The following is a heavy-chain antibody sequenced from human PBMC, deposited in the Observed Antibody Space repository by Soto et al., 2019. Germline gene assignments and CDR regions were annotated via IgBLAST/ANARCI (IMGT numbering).Heavy chain of an antibody. J-gene: IGHJ4*02. CDR3: AKDQGSSWYEIDY. CDR2: ISGSGGST. D-gene: IGHD6-13*01. V-gene: IGHV3-23*01. CDR1: GFTFSNYA. Sequence: EVQLLESGGGLVHPGWSLRLSCAASGFTFSNYAVTWVRQAPGKGLEWVSTISGSGGSTYYADSGKGRFTISRDNSKNTVYLQMTSLRAEETAVYYYAKDQGSSWYEIDYWGQGTMVTVSS.